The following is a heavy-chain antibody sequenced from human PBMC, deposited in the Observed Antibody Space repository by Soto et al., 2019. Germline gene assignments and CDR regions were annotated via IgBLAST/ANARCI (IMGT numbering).Heavy chain of an antibody. CDR3: ARSGNSGYSPHDY. V-gene: IGHV4-4*07. CDR1: GGSISPYY. CDR2: IYTSGRT. D-gene: IGHD5-12*01. Sequence: QVLLQESGPELVKPSETLSLTCTVSGGSISPYYWSWIRQPAGKRLEWIGRIYTSGRTNYNPSLKSRLTMSVDTSKNQCSLRLRTVTAADMAMYYCARSGNSGYSPHDYWGQGTLVTVSS. J-gene: IGHJ4*02.